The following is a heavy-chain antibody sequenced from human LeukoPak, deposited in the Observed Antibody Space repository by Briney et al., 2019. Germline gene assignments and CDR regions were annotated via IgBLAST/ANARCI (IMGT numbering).Heavy chain of an antibody. D-gene: IGHD3-10*01. CDR2: VNPNSGNT. V-gene: IGHV1-8*01. Sequence: ASVTVSCTASGYTFTSYDINWVRQAPGQGLEWMGWVNPNSGNTGYAQKFQGRVTMTRNTSISTAYMELSSLRSEDTAVYYCAREARITMVRGVNYHYYYYGMDVWGQGTTVTVSS. J-gene: IGHJ6*02. CDR3: AREARITMVRGVNYHYYYYGMDV. CDR1: GYTFTSYD.